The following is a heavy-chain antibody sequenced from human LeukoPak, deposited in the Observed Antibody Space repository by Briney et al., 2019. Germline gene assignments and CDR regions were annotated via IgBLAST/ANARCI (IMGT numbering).Heavy chain of an antibody. D-gene: IGHD3-22*01. CDR3: ARPYYYDSRIDP. CDR2: MYYSGST. CDR1: GGSLSSGDYY. J-gene: IGHJ5*02. Sequence: SQTLSLTCTVSGGSLSSGDYYWSWIRQPPGKGLEWIAYMYYSGSTYYNPSLKSRVTTSADTSKNQLSLKLSSVTAADTAVYYCARPYYYDSRIDPWGQGILVTVSS. V-gene: IGHV4-30-4*01.